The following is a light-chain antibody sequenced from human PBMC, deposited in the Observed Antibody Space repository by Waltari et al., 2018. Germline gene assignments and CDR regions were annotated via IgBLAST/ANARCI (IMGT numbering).Light chain of an antibody. CDR1: QSVRSY. CDR3: QQRHNWPLT. Sequence: EIVLTQSPATLSLSPGERATLPCRASQSVRSYLAWYQQKPGHAPRLLIYDTSNRASGIPARFSGSGSGTDFSLSISSLEPEDFAVYYCQQRHNWPLTFGGGTKVEIK. CDR2: DTS. J-gene: IGKJ4*01. V-gene: IGKV3-11*01.